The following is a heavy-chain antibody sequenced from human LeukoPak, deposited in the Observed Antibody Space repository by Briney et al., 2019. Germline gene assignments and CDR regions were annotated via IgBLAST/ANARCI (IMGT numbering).Heavy chain of an antibody. CDR2: MNPNSGNT. Sequence: ASVKVSCKASGYTFTSYDINWVRQATGQGLEWMGWMNPNSGNTGYAQKFQGRVTMTRNTSISTAYMELSSLRSEDTAVYYCARSPPTRGRIAAAGKHQLDYWGQGTLVTVSS. J-gene: IGHJ4*02. CDR1: GYTFTSYD. V-gene: IGHV1-8*01. D-gene: IGHD6-13*01. CDR3: ARSPPTRGRIAAAGKHQLDY.